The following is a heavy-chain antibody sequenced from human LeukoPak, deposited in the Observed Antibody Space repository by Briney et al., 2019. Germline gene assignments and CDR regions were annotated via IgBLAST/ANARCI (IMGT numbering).Heavy chain of an antibody. Sequence: KSSETLSLTCTVSGGSISSSSYHWSWIRQPPGKGLEWLGYIYYSGSSNYNPSLKSRVTMSADTSKNQFSLKLSSVTAADTAVYYCARVPRSYYYYYYMDVWGEGTTVTVSS. V-gene: IGHV4-61*01. CDR1: GGSISSSSYH. CDR2: IYYSGSS. J-gene: IGHJ6*03. CDR3: ARVPRSYYYYYYMDV.